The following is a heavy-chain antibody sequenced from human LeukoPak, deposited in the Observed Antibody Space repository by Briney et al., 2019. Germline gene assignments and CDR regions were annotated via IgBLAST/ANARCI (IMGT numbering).Heavy chain of an antibody. V-gene: IGHV3-11*01. CDR3: ASRRDFFDY. Sequence: PGGSLRLSCAASGFTLSDYYMSWIRQAPGKGLEWVSYISSIGSTIDYADSVKGRFTISRDNAKNSLYLQMSSLRADDTAVDYCASRRDFFDYWGQGTLVTVSS. CDR2: ISSIGSTI. J-gene: IGHJ4*02. CDR1: GFTLSDYY.